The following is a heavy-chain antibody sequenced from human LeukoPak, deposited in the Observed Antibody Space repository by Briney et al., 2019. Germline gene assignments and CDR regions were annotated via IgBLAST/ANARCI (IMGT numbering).Heavy chain of an antibody. CDR1: GGSISSYY. Sequence: SETLSLTCTVSGGSISSYYWSWIRQPPGKGLEWIGYIYYSGSTNYNPSLTSRATISVDTSKNQFSLKLSSVTAADTAVYYCASSYYYDSSGYYVDYWGQGTLVTVSS. CDR3: ASSYYYDSSGYYVDY. CDR2: IYYSGST. D-gene: IGHD3-22*01. V-gene: IGHV4-59*01. J-gene: IGHJ4*02.